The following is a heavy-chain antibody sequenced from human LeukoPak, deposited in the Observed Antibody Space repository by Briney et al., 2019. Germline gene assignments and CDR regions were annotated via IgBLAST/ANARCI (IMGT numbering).Heavy chain of an antibody. CDR3: ATDCGSSCFDY. CDR1: GFXFSSYE. D-gene: IGHD6-13*01. CDR2: ISSSGTTI. Sequence: PGGSLRLSCAASGFXFSSYEINWVRQAPGKGREWVSYISSSGTTIYYADSVKGRFTISRDNAKNSLYLQMSSLRAEDTAVYYCATDCGSSCFDYWGQGTLVTVSS. V-gene: IGHV3-48*03. J-gene: IGHJ4*02.